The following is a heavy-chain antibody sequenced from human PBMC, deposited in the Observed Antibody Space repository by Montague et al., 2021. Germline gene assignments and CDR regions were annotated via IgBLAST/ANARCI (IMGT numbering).Heavy chain of an antibody. CDR2: LFYDGNNE. CDR3: ARGGGGYLDY. D-gene: IGHD1-26*01. J-gene: IGHJ4*03. V-gene: IGHV3-30-3*01. CDR1: GFTFSTYN. Sequence: SLRLSCAASGFTFSTYNIHWVRQAPGKGLEWVAALFYDGNNEYYADSVKGRFTFSRDNSKNTLYLQMNSLRAEDTAVYYCARGGGGYLDYWGQGTLVTVSS.